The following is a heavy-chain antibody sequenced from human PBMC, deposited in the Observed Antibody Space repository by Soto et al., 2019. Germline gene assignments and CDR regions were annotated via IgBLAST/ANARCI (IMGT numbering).Heavy chain of an antibody. J-gene: IGHJ4*02. V-gene: IGHV3-30*03. CDR3: TGEVASGY. CDR1: GFTVSTYG. CDR2: ISRDGGTK. D-gene: IGHD2-8*02. Sequence: QVQLVESGGGVVQPGRSLRLSCAVSGFTVSTYGMHWVRQAPGKGLEWVAVISRDGGTKYYADSVKGRFTISRDNSRNTLFLEMNSLRGDEMAVHYCTGEVASGYWGQGTLVTVSS.